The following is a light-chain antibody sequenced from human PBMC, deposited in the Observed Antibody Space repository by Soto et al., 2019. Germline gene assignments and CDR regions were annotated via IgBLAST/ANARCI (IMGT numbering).Light chain of an antibody. J-gene: IGKJ1*01. V-gene: IGKV1-5*03. CDR2: KAS. CDR3: QQYDTYWT. CDR1: QSISNW. Sequence: DIQMTQSPSTLSASVGDRVIITGRASQSISNWLAWYQQKPGKAPNLLIYKASSLKSGVPSRFSGSGSGTEFTLTISSLQPDDFATYYCQQYDTYWTFGQGTKVDIK.